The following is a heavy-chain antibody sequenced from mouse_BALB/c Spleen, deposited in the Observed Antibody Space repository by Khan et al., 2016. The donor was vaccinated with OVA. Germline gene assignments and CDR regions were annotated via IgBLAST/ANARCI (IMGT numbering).Heavy chain of an antibody. V-gene: IGHV5-17*02. J-gene: IGHJ4*01. CDR2: ISSGSSTI. CDR1: GFTFSSFG. Sequence: EVELVESGGGLVQPGGSRKLSCAASGFTFSSFGMHWVRQAPEKGLEWVAYISSGSSTIYYADSVKGRFTISRDNPKNTLFLQMTSLRSDDTAMYYCASPVITTAKGAMDYWGQGTSVTVSS. D-gene: IGHD1-2*01. CDR3: ASPVITTAKGAMDY.